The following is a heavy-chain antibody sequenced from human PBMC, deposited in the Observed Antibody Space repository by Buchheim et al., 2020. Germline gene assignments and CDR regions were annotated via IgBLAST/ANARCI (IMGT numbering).Heavy chain of an antibody. V-gene: IGHV4-34*01. CDR3: ARCDWNYAMNWFDP. CDR2: INHSGST. Sequence: QVQLQQWGAGLLKPSETLSLTCAVYGGSFSGYYWSWIRQPPGKGLEWIGEINHSGSTNYNPSLKSRVTISVDTSKNQFSLKLSSVTVADTAVYYCARCDWNYAMNWFDPWGQGTL. CDR1: GGSFSGYY. J-gene: IGHJ5*02. D-gene: IGHD1-7*01.